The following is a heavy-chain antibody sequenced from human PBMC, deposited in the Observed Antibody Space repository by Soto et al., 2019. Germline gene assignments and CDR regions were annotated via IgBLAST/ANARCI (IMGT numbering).Heavy chain of an antibody. V-gene: IGHV3-30*18. CDR3: AKDLSRLKVVTLFDY. Sequence: GGSLRLSCAASGFTFSSYGMHWVRQAPGKGLEWVAVISYDGSNKYYADSVKGRFTISRDNSKNTLYLQMNSLRAEDTAVYYCAKDLSRLKVVTLFDYWGQGTLVTVSS. CDR2: ISYDGSNK. CDR1: GFTFSSYG. J-gene: IGHJ4*02. D-gene: IGHD2-15*01.